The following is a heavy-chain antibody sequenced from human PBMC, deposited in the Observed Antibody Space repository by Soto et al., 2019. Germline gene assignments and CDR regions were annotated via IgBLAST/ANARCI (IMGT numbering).Heavy chain of an antibody. J-gene: IGHJ4*02. CDR2: INRDGSSI. CDR1: GFTFSSYS. V-gene: IGHV3-74*01. Sequence: PGGSLRLSFAASGFTFSSYSMHWVRQVPGKGLVWVSHINRDGSSIAYADSVKGRFTISRDNAKNTLYLQMNSLRAEDTAVYYCARNSEHLFDYWGQGALVTVSS. CDR3: ARNSEHLFDY.